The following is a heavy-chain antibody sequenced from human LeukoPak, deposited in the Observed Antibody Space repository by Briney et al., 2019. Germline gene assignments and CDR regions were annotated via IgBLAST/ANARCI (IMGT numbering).Heavy chain of an antibody. CDR1: GFTFDDYA. CDR2: ISGDGGST. J-gene: IGHJ4*02. V-gene: IGHV3-43*02. D-gene: IGHD3-22*01. Sequence: PGGSLRLSCAASGFTFDDYAMHWVRQAPGKGLEWVSLISGDGGSTYYADSVKGRFTIPRDNSKNSLYLQMNSLRTEDTALYYCAKDMRHYYYDSSGYCPFDYWGQGTLVTVSS. CDR3: AKDMRHYYYDSSGYCPFDY.